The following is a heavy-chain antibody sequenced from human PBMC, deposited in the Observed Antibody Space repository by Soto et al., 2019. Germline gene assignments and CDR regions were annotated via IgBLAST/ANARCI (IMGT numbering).Heavy chain of an antibody. CDR3: ARSTNDYGDRH. J-gene: IGHJ4*02. CDR1: GYTFTSYD. V-gene: IGHV1-8*01. D-gene: IGHD4-17*01. Sequence: QVQLVQSGAEVKKPGASVKVSCKASGYTFTSYDINWVRQATGQGLEWMGWMNPNSGKTGYAQKFQARVTMTRNNSISTAYMELSSLSSEDTAVYYCARSTNDYGDRHWGQGTLVTVSS. CDR2: MNPNSGKT.